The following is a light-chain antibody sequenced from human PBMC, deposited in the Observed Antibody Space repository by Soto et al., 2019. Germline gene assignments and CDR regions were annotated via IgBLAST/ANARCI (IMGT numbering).Light chain of an antibody. V-gene: IGLV2-14*01. Sequence: QSALTQPASVSGSPGQSITFPCTGTSSDIGKSKYVSWFQQLPGEAPRLIIYEVNSRPSGISDRLSGSKSGNSASLTISGLHPEYESTYYCASQTSPNMWIFGGGTKLTVL. CDR2: EVN. CDR3: ASQTSPNMWI. CDR1: SSDIGKSKY. J-gene: IGLJ2*01.